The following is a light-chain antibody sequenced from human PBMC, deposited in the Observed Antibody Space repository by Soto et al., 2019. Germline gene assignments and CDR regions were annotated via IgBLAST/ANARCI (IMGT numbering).Light chain of an antibody. V-gene: IGLV2-11*01. CDR1: SSGVGANNY. J-gene: IGLJ1*01. CDR3: CSCGDISV. Sequence: QSALTQPRSVSGSPGQSVTISCTGTSSGVGANNYVSWYQQHPGRVPKLMIYDVTKRPSGVPDRFSGTKSGNTASLTISGLQAEDEGDYYCCSCGDISVFGSGTKVTVL. CDR2: DVT.